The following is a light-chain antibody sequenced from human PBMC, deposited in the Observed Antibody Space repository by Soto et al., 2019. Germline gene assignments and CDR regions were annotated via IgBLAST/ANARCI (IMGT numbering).Light chain of an antibody. V-gene: IGLV3-1*01. CDR3: QVWDNNIVV. J-gene: IGLJ2*01. CDR1: KLGDKF. CDR2: EDT. Sequence: SYELSQPPSVSVSPGQTASITCSGDKLGDKFASWYQQKSGQSPVLVIFEDTKRTSGIPERFSGSNSGNTASLTISGTQAIDEADYYCQVWDNNIVVFGGGTQLTVL.